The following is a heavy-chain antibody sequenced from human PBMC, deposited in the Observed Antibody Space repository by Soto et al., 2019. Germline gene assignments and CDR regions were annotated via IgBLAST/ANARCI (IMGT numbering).Heavy chain of an antibody. J-gene: IGHJ6*02. CDR3: ASPKSTVTTPYYYYGMDV. CDR2: IIPIFGTA. CDR1: GGTFSSYA. D-gene: IGHD4-4*01. Sequence: VKVSCKASGGTFSSYAISWVRQAPGQGLEWMGGIIPIFGTANYAQKFQGRVTITADESTSTAYMELSSLRSEDTAVYYCASPKSTVTTPYYYYGMDVWGQGTTVTVS. V-gene: IGHV1-69*13.